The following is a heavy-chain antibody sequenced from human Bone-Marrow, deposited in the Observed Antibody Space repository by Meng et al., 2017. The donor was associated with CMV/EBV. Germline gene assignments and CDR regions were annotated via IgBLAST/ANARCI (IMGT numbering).Heavy chain of an antibody. D-gene: IGHD6-13*01. CDR1: GFTFSSYS. CDR3: IAAAVVSFVPTH. V-gene: IGHV3-21*01. Sequence: LSLTCAASGFTFSSYSMNWVRQAPGKGLEWVSSISSSSSYIYYADSVKGRFTISRDNAKNSLYLQMNSLRAEDTAVYYCIAAAVVSFVPTHWGQGTLVTVSS. J-gene: IGHJ4*02. CDR2: ISSSSSYI.